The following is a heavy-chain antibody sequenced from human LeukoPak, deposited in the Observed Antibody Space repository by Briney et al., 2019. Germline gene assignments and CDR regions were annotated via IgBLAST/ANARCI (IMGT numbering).Heavy chain of an antibody. Sequence: ASVKVSCKASGYTFTSYGVSWVRQAPGQGLEWMGWISAYNGNTNYAQKLQGRVTMTTDTSTSTACMELRSLRSDDTAVYYCARTPPPPYSGYDGFMDVWGKGTTVTVSS. CDR3: ARTPPPPYSGYDGFMDV. J-gene: IGHJ6*04. CDR2: ISAYNGNT. V-gene: IGHV1-18*04. D-gene: IGHD5-12*01. CDR1: GYTFTSYG.